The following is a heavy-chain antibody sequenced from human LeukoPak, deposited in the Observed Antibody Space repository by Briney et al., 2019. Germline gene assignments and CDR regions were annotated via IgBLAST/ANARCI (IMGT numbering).Heavy chain of an antibody. Sequence: PSETLSLTCIVSGGSISSYYWSWIRQPPGKGLEWIGYIYYSGSTNYNPSLKSRVTISVDTSKNQFSLKLSSVTAADTAVYYCARDPEGGNSPFDYWGQGTLVTVSS. CDR2: IYYSGST. V-gene: IGHV4-59*01. CDR3: ARDPEGGNSPFDY. D-gene: IGHD4-23*01. J-gene: IGHJ4*02. CDR1: GGSISSYY.